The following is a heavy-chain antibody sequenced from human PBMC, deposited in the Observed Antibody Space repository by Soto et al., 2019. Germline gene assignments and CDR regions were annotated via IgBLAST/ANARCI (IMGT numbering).Heavy chain of an antibody. CDR1: GYTFTSYD. CDR2: INPTSEYT. J-gene: IGHJ4*02. D-gene: IGHD2-15*01. V-gene: IGHV1-8*01. Sequence: GASVRVSCKASGYTFTSYDINGVRPAPGQGLEWVGWINPTSEYTAHAQKFQGRVTLTSEISTATAYMELSSLTSEDTAVYFCARQVHPGYSSGWGPGARITVSS. CDR3: ARQVHPGYSSG.